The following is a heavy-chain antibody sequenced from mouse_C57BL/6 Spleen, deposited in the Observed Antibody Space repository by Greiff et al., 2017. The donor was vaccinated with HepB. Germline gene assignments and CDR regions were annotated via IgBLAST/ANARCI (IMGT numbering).Heavy chain of an antibody. CDR1: GSSFTSYG. J-gene: IGHJ4*01. V-gene: IGHV2-2*01. CDR2: IWSGGST. CDR3: ASKGAWIAYAIDY. Sequence: QVQLQQSGPGLVQPSPSLSFTCTVSGSSFTSYGVHWVRQSPGKGLEWLGVIWSGGSTDYNAAFISRLSISKDNSNSQVFFKMNSLLADDTAIYYCASKGAWIAYAIDYWGQGTSVTVSS.